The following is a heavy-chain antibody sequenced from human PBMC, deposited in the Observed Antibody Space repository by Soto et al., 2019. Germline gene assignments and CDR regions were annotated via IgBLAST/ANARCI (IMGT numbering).Heavy chain of an antibody. Sequence: SVKVSCKASGGIFSTYSISWLRQAPWQGLEWMGGIIPLFGTPNYAQRFQGRVTITADESTSTAYMELSRLRSEDTAVYYCARDRDDYGAGNYYNRIDFWGQGTLVTVSS. CDR3: ARDRDDYGAGNYYNRIDF. CDR2: IIPLFGTP. J-gene: IGHJ4*02. CDR1: GGIFSTYS. V-gene: IGHV1-69*13. D-gene: IGHD3-10*01.